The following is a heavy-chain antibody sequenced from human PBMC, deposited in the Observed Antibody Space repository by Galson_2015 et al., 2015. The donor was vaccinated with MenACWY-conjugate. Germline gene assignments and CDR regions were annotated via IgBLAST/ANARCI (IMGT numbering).Heavy chain of an antibody. CDR3: ARDKESILCDY. Sequence: SVKVSCKASGGTFSSYAISWVRQAPGQGLEWMGGIIPIFGTSNYAQKFQGRVTITADESTSTAYMELRSLRSDDTAVYYCARDKESILCDYWGQGTLVTVSS. V-gene: IGHV1-69*13. CDR2: IIPIFGTS. CDR1: GGTFSSYA. J-gene: IGHJ4*02. D-gene: IGHD6-6*01.